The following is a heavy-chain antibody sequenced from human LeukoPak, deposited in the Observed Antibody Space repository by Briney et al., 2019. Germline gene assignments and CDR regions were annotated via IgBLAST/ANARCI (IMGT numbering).Heavy chain of an antibody. J-gene: IGHJ4*02. CDR3: AKDGVEQWLAYYFDY. CDR1: GGSISSSG. Sequence: LSLTCTVSGGSISSSGYYWGWIRQPPGKGLEWVAAISYDGNNKYYADSVKGRLTISRDNSKNTLYVQMNSLRAEDTAVYYCAKDGVEQWLAYYFDYWGQGTLVTVSS. CDR2: ISYDGNNK. D-gene: IGHD6-19*01. V-gene: IGHV3-30*18.